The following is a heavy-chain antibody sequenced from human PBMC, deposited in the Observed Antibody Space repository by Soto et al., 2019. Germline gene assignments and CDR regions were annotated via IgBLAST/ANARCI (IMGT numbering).Heavy chain of an antibody. CDR2: IYWDDQK. J-gene: IGHJ5*02. V-gene: IGHV2-5*02. Sequence: GSGPTLVNPTQTLTLTCTFSGFSLSTGGVGVGWIRQPPGKALEWLALIYWDDQKNYSPSLKNRLTITKDTSTSQVVLTMTNMDPVDTATYYCAHKTNLAAGNNWFDPWGQGILVTVS. CDR1: GFSLSTGGVG. D-gene: IGHD3-10*01. CDR3: AHKTNLAAGNNWFDP.